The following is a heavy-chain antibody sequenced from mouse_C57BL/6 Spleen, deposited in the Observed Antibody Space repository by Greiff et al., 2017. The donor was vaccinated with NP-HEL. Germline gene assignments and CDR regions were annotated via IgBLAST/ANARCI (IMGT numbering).Heavy chain of an antibody. J-gene: IGHJ2*01. CDR1: GYTFTSYW. Sequence: QVQLKQPGAELVKPGASVKLSCKASGYTFTSYWMHWVKQRPGQGLEWIGMIHPNSGSTNYNEKFKSKATLTVDKSSSTAYMQLSSLTSEDSAVYYCATYYYGGSYNFDYWGQGTTLTVSS. V-gene: IGHV1-64*01. CDR3: ATYYYGGSYNFDY. CDR2: IHPNSGST. D-gene: IGHD1-1*01.